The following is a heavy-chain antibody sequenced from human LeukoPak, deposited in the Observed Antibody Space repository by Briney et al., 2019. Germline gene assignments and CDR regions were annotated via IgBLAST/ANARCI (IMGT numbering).Heavy chain of an antibody. D-gene: IGHD4-17*01. CDR2: ISGSGGST. Sequence: GGSLRLSCAASGFTFSSYAMSWVRQAPGKGLEWVSDISGSGGSTYYADSVKGRFTISRDNSKNTLYLQMNSLRAEDTAVYYCARTTGGDYHLRGQGTLVTVSS. CDR3: ARTTGGDYHL. CDR1: GFTFSSYA. J-gene: IGHJ4*02. V-gene: IGHV3-23*01.